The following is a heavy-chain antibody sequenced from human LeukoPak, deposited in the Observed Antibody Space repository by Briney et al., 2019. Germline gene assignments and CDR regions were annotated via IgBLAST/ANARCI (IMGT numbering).Heavy chain of an antibody. CDR1: GYTLTELS. D-gene: IGHD3-16*01. V-gene: IGHV1-24*01. CDR2: FDPEDGET. Sequence: ASVKFSCKVSGYTLTELSMHRVRQAPGKGLEWMGGFDPEDGETIYAQKFQGRVTMTEDTSTDTAYMELSSLRSEDTAVYYCATVMAGEPDFDYWGQGTLVTVSS. CDR3: ATVMAGEPDFDY. J-gene: IGHJ4*02.